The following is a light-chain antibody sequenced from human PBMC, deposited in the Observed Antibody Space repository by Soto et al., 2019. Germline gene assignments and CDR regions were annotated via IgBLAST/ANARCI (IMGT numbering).Light chain of an antibody. CDR3: QAWDSSTVV. CDR2: EDN. J-gene: IGLJ2*01. V-gene: IGLV3-1*01. CDR1: KLGNKY. Sequence: SYELIQSPSVSVSPGQTATITCSGDKLGNKYACWYQHKPGQSPVLVIYEDNKPPSGIPERFSGSNSGNTATLTISGTQAVDEADYYCQAWDSSTVVFGGGTKLTVL.